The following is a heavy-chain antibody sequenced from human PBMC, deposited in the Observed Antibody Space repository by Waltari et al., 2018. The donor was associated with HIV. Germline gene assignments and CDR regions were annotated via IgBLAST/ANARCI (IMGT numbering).Heavy chain of an antibody. J-gene: IGHJ4*02. CDR1: GVSISSGGYS. D-gene: IGHD3-10*01. CDR2: IYYSGST. V-gene: IGHV4-31*03. Sequence: QVQLQESGPGLVKPSQTLSLTCTVSGVSISSGGYSCSWIRQHPGKGLEWIWYIYYSGSTYYNPSLKSRVTISVDTSKNQFSLKLSSVTAADTAVHYCARGSRGSGSYYWGQGTLVTVSS. CDR3: ARGSRGSGSYY.